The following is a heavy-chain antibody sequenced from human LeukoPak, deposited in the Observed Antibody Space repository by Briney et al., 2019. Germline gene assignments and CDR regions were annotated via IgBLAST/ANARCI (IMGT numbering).Heavy chain of an antibody. J-gene: IGHJ4*02. CDR1: GYSFTSYW. CDR2: IYPGDSDT. CDR3: ARHKTSPYYDFWSDY. Sequence: GESLKISCKGSGYSFTSYWIGWVRQMPGKGLECMGIIYPGDSDTRYSPSFQGQVTISADKSISTAYLQWSSLKASDTAMYYCARHKTSPYYDFWSDYWGQGTLVTVSS. V-gene: IGHV5-51*01. D-gene: IGHD3-3*01.